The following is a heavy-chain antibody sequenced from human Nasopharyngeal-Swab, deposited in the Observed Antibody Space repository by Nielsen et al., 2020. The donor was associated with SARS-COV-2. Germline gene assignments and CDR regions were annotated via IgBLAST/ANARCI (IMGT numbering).Heavy chain of an antibody. D-gene: IGHD3-10*01. CDR2: IYYSGSS. CDR3: ARERGRGGIWNYYYYYIDV. V-gene: IGHV4-39*07. CDR1: RGSISSSSHY. J-gene: IGHJ6*03. Sequence: SQTLSLTCTVSRGSISSSSHYWGWIRQPPGKGLEWIGRIYYSGSSTYNSSLKSRVTISVDTSKNQFSLKLSSVTAAETAVYYCARERGRGGIWNYYYYYIDVWGKGTTVTVSS.